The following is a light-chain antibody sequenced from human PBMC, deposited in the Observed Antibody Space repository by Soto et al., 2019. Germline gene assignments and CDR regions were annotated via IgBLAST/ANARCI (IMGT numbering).Light chain of an antibody. V-gene: IGKV3-20*01. CDR3: QQYGISWT. CDR1: QSVSSSY. Sequence: DIVLTQSPGTLSLSPGERATLSCRASQSVSSSYLAWYQQKPGQAPRLLIYGASSRATGIPDRFSGSGSGTDFTLTISRLEPEDFAVYYCQQYGISWTFRQGTKEQIK. CDR2: GAS. J-gene: IGKJ1*01.